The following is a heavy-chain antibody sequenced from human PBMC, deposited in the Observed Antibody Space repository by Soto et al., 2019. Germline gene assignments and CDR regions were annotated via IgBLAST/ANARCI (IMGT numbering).Heavy chain of an antibody. V-gene: IGHV3-11*01. CDR3: ARAKAGYYYYGMDV. J-gene: IGHJ6*02. CDR2: ISGSADTI. Sequence: QVQLVESGGGLVKPGGSLRLSCAASGFTFRDYYMHWIRQAPGKGLEWVSYISGSADTIYDADSVKGRFTISRENAKNSLYLQMNSLRAEDTAVYYCARAKAGYYYYGMDVWGQGTTVTVSS. CDR1: GFTFRDYY.